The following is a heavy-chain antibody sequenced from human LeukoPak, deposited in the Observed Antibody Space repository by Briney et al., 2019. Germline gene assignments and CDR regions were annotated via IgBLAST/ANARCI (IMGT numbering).Heavy chain of an antibody. J-gene: IGHJ4*02. V-gene: IGHV1-18*01. CDR2: ISAYNGNT. CDR3: ARDREMEQQLVRIDY. Sequence: ASVKVSCKASGYTFTSYGISWVRQAPGQGLGWMGWISAYNGNTNYAQKLQGRVTMTTDTSTSTAYMELRSLRSDDTAVYYCARDREMEQQLVRIDYWGQGTLVTVSS. CDR1: GYTFTSYG. D-gene: IGHD6-13*01.